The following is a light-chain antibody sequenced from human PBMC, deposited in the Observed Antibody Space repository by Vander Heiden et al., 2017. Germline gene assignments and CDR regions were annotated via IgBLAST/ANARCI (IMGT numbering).Light chain of an antibody. CDR2: LGF. CDR1: QSLLHDNGYND. CDR3: MQSRQIPLT. Sequence: VLTQSPVPLPVTPGKPASMSCRASQSLLHDNGYNDLAWYRQKPGQSPQLLIYLGFTRPSGVPDRFTGSGSGRDFTLKISKVEAADVGVYYCMQSRQIPLTFGGGT. J-gene: IGKJ4*01. V-gene: IGKV2-28*01.